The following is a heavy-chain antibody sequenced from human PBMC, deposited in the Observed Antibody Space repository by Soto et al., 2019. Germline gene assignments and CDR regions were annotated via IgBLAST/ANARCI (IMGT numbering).Heavy chain of an antibody. CDR2: IIPIFGTA. D-gene: IGHD3-10*01. CDR3: ARSNYYGSGSLDY. Sequence: SVKVSCKASGGTFSSYAISWVRQAPGQGLEWMGGIIPIFGTANYAQKFQGRVTITADESTSTAYMELSSLRSEDTAVYYWARSNYYGSGSLDYWCQGTLVTVAS. CDR1: GGTFSSYA. V-gene: IGHV1-69*13. J-gene: IGHJ4*02.